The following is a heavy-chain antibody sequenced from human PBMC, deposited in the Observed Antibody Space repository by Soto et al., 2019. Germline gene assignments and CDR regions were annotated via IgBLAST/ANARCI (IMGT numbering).Heavy chain of an antibody. D-gene: IGHD2-15*01. CDR1: GASIRSTDYY. CDR2: VYYTGST. V-gene: IGHV4-30-4*01. J-gene: IGHJ5*02. Sequence: TWETLSLTCTVSGASIRSTDYYWSWIRQAPGKGLEWIGYVYYTGSTYYNPSLMSRLTISVDTSKNQFSLKLTSVTAAETAVYYCVRAAREGAVAPHWFDRWGQGTQVTVSS. CDR3: VRAAREGAVAPHWFDR.